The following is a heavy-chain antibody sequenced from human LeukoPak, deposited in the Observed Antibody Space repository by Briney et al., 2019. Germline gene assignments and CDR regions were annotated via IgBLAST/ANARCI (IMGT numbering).Heavy chain of an antibody. CDR3: ARDVPYYYDSSGTDY. V-gene: IGHV3-13*03. J-gene: IGHJ4*02. CDR1: GFTFSSYD. CDR2: IGTAGDT. D-gene: IGHD3-22*01. Sequence: GGSLRLSCAACGFTFSSYDMHWVRQATGKGLEWVSAIGTAGDTYYPGSVKGQFTISRENAKNSLYLQMNSLRAEDTAVYYCARDVPYYYDSSGTDYWGQGTLVTVSS.